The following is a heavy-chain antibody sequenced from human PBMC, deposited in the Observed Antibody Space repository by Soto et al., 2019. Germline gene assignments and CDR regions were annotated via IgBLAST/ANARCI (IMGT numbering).Heavy chain of an antibody. D-gene: IGHD3-3*01. CDR2: ISGSGGST. CDR1: GFNFSSYA. J-gene: IGHJ4*02. V-gene: IGHV3-23*01. CDR3: AKDFGTVLLFLEWLPRVIDY. Sequence: PGGSLRLSCAAYGFNFSSYAMSWVRQAPGKGLEWVSAISGSGGSTYYADSVKGRFTISRDNSKNTLYLQMNSLRAEDTAVYYCAKDFGTVLLFLEWLPRVIDYWGQGTLVTVSS.